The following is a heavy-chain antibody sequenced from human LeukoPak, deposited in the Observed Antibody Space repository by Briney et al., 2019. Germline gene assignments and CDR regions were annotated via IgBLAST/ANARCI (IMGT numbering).Heavy chain of an antibody. J-gene: IGHJ4*02. Sequence: GGSLRLSCAASGFTFSSYAMSWVRQAPGKGLEWVSAISGSGGSTYYADSVKGRFTISRDNSKNTLYVQVNSLGTEDTAAYYCAKGSYYDSSGSFYFDYWGQGTLVTVSS. D-gene: IGHD3-22*01. CDR3: AKGSYYDSSGSFYFDY. V-gene: IGHV3-23*01. CDR1: GFTFSSYA. CDR2: ISGSGGST.